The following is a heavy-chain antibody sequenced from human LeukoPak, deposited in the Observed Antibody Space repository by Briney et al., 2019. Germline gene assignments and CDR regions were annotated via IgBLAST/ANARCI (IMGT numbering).Heavy chain of an antibody. Sequence: GGSLRLSCAASGFTFRTYWMNWVRHAPGKGLVWVSRIESDGSSTSYADSVKGRFTISRDNAANTLYLQMNSLRAEDTAVYYCGKVGGNSNSWGQGTLVTVSS. V-gene: IGHV3-74*01. J-gene: IGHJ5*02. CDR1: GFTFRTYW. CDR2: IESDGSST. D-gene: IGHD4-23*01. CDR3: GKVGGNSNS.